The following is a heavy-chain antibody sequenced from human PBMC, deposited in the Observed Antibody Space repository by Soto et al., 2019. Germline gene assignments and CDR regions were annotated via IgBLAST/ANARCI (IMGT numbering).Heavy chain of an antibody. Sequence: GESLKISCKGSGYSFSTYWIAWVRQMPGKGLEWMGIVYPGDSDTRYSLSLQGQVTISADKSISTAYLQWSSLKASDTAIYYCARRPPEGGTMDVWGQGTTVTVSS. CDR2: VYPGDSDT. CDR3: ARRPPEGGTMDV. D-gene: IGHD3-16*01. J-gene: IGHJ6*02. V-gene: IGHV5-51*01. CDR1: GYSFSTYW.